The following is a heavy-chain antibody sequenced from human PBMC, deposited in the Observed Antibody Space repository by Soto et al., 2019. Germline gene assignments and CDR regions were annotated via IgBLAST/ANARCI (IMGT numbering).Heavy chain of an antibody. V-gene: IGHV3-7*03. J-gene: IGHJ6*02. CDR2: IKQDGSEK. Sequence: QSGGSLRLSCAASGFTFSSYWMSWVRQAPGKGLEWVANIKQDGSEKYYVDSVKGRFTISRDNAKNSLYLQMNSLRAEDTAVYYCARERSIAAAGTLHWYYYGMDVWGQGTTVTVSS. D-gene: IGHD6-13*01. CDR1: GFTFSSYW. CDR3: ARERSIAAAGTLHWYYYGMDV.